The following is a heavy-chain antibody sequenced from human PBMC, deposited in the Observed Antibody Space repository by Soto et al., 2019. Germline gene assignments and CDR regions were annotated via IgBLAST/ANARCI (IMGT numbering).Heavy chain of an antibody. D-gene: IGHD6-19*01. CDR3: ARDLASPSQSRPPNIAVAGACDY. J-gene: IGHJ4*02. CDR1: GFTFSSYA. Sequence: ESGGGVVQPGRSLRLSCAASGFTFSSYAMHWVRQAPGKGLEWVAVISYDGSYKYYADSVKGRFTISRDNSKNTLYLQMNSLRAEDTAVYYCARDLASPSQSRPPNIAVAGACDYWGQGTLVTVSS. V-gene: IGHV3-30-3*01. CDR2: ISYDGSYK.